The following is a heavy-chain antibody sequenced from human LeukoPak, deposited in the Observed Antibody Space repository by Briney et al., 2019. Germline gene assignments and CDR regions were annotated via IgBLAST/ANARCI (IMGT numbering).Heavy chain of an antibody. CDR1: GFTFSSYS. Sequence: GGSLRLSCAASGFTFSSYSMNWVRQAPAKGLEWGSSISSSSDYIYYADSLKGRFTISRDNAKNSLYLQMNSLRAEDTAVYYCAREEGGAGLYGFDIWGQGTMVTVSS. J-gene: IGHJ3*02. D-gene: IGHD1-26*01. CDR3: AREEGGAGLYGFDI. V-gene: IGHV3-21*01. CDR2: ISSSSDYI.